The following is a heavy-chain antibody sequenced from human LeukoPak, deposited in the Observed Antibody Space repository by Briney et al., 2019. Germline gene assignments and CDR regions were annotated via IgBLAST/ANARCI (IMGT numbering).Heavy chain of an antibody. V-gene: IGHV4-59*11. Sequence: PSETLSLTCTVSGDSIGGHYWSWIRQSPGKGLEWIGHISYSGSTNYNPSLKSRVTISVDTSKNQFSLKLSSVTAADTAVYYCARDGRGYYDSSGSFDYWGQGTLVTVSS. J-gene: IGHJ4*02. CDR2: ISYSGST. D-gene: IGHD3-22*01. CDR3: ARDGRGYYDSSGSFDY. CDR1: GDSIGGHY.